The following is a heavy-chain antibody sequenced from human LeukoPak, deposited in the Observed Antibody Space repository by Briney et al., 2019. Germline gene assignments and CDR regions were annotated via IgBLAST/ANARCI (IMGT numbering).Heavy chain of an antibody. Sequence: AGGSLRLSCAASGFTFSSYGMHWVRQAPGKGLEWVAVIWYDGSNKYYADSVKGRFTISRDNSKNTLYLQMNSLRAEDTAVYYCAKDYCSGGSCYSDYWGQGTLVTVSS. CDR3: AKDYCSGGSCYSDY. D-gene: IGHD2-15*01. CDR2: IWYDGSNK. J-gene: IGHJ4*02. CDR1: GFTFSSYG. V-gene: IGHV3-33*06.